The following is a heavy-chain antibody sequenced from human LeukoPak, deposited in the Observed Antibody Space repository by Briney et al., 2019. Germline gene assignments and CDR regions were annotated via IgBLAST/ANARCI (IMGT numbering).Heavy chain of an antibody. CDR2: IIPIFGTA. D-gene: IGHD3-10*01. CDR3: ARGLTDYFDASDI. V-gene: IGHV1-69*13. Sequence: GASVKVSCKASGGTFSSYAISWVRQAPGQGVESMGGIIPIFGTANYAQKFQGRVTITADESTSTAYMELSSLRSEDTAVYYCARGLTDYFDASDIWGQGTMVTVSS. J-gene: IGHJ3*02. CDR1: GGTFSSYA.